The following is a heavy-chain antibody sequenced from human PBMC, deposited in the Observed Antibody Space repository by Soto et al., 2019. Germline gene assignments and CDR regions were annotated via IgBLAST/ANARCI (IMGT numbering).Heavy chain of an antibody. CDR1: GFTFSNAW. D-gene: IGHD6-13*01. CDR2: IKSKTDGGTT. J-gene: IGHJ4*02. Sequence: EVQLVESGGGLVKPGGSLRLSCAASGFTFSNAWMNWVRQAPGKRLEWVGRIKSKTDGGTTDYAAPVKGRFTISRDDSKNTLYLQMNSLKTEDTAVYYCTTVSSSWQTRTDYWGQGTLVTVSS. V-gene: IGHV3-15*07. CDR3: TTVSSSWQTRTDY.